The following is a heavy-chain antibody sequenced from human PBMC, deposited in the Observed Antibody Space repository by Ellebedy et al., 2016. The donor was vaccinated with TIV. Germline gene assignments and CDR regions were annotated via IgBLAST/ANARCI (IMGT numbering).Heavy chain of an antibody. Sequence: SETLSLTCTVSSGSITTYYWTWIRQPPGKGLEWIGYIYYSGDTNYNPSLKSRVTLSVDTSENQLSLKLTSVTAADTAVYYCASVAAFQRGLNWYFELWGRGTLVTVFS. J-gene: IGHJ2*01. CDR2: IYYSGDT. D-gene: IGHD6-19*01. CDR3: ASVAAFQRGLNWYFEL. CDR1: SGSITTYY. V-gene: IGHV4-59*01.